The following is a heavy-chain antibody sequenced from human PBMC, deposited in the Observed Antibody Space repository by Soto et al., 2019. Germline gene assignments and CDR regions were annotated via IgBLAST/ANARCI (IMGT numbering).Heavy chain of an antibody. CDR2: ISGSGGST. D-gene: IGHD3-16*01. CDR1: GFTFSSYA. J-gene: IGHJ6*02. Sequence: GGSLRLSCAASGFTFSSYAMSGGRQAPGKGLEWVSAISGSGGSTYYADSVKGRFTISRDNSKNTLYLQMNSLRAEDTAVYYCAKGQDHDWGYYYYGMDVWGQGTTVTVSS. V-gene: IGHV3-23*01. CDR3: AKGQDHDWGYYYYGMDV.